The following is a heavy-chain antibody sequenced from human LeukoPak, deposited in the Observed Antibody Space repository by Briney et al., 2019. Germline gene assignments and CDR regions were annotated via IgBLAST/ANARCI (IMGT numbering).Heavy chain of an antibody. CDR2: ISSSSSYI. Sequence: GGSLRLSCAASGFTFSSYSMNWVRQAPGKGLEWVSSISSSSSYIYYADSVKGRFTISRDNAKNSLYLQMNSLRAEDTAVYYCARDRTSTRFNYYDILTGYWVGNYYMDVWGKGTTVTVSS. D-gene: IGHD3-9*01. CDR3: ARDRTSTRFNYYDILTGYWVGNYYMDV. J-gene: IGHJ6*03. V-gene: IGHV3-21*01. CDR1: GFTFSSYS.